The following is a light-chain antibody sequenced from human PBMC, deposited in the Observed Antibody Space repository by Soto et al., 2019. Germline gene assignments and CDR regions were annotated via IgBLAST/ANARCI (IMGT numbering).Light chain of an antibody. J-gene: IGKJ1*01. CDR3: QQYNSYPWT. CDR2: KAS. Sequence: IPMTQSPSTLSASVGDRVTFTCRASQTISTWLAWYQQKPEEAPKLLIYKASTLEVGVPSRFSANGSGTEFTLTINTLQPADFATYYCQQYNSYPWTFGQGTKV. V-gene: IGKV1-5*03. CDR1: QTISTW.